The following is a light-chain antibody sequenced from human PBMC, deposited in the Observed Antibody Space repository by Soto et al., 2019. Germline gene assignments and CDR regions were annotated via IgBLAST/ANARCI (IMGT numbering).Light chain of an antibody. V-gene: IGLV2-8*01. CDR2: EVS. Sequence: SLLTQPPSPAGAPGQSVTLSCTGTRSDVGGYNYVSWYQQHPGKAPKLMIYEVSKRPSGVPDRFSGSKSGNTASLTVSGLQAEDEADYYCSSYAGSNSYVFGTGTKVTVL. CDR1: RSDVGGYNY. J-gene: IGLJ1*01. CDR3: SSYAGSNSYV.